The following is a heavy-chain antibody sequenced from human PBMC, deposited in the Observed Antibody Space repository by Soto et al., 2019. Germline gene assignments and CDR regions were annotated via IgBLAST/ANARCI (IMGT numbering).Heavy chain of an antibody. V-gene: IGHV3-23*01. CDR1: GFTFSSYA. D-gene: IGHD5-18*01. J-gene: IGHJ4*02. Sequence: EVQLLESGGGLVQPGGSLRLSCAASGFTFSSYAMSWVRQAPGKGLEWVSAISGSGGSTYYADSVNGRFTISRDNSKNTLYLQMNSLRAEDTAVYYCAKGRGYSYGPPDYWGQGTLVTVSS. CDR2: ISGSGGST. CDR3: AKGRGYSYGPPDY.